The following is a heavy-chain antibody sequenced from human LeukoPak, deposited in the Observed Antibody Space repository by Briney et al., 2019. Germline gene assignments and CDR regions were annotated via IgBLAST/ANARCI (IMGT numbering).Heavy chain of an antibody. CDR3: ARTVVAATPDYNWFDP. D-gene: IGHD2-15*01. V-gene: IGHV1-2*02. CDR2: INPNSGGT. Sequence: ASVKVSCKASGYIFTGYYIHWVRQAPGQGLEWMGWINPNSGGTNYAQKFQGRVTMTRDTSISTAYMELSRLRSDDTAVYYCARTVVAATPDYNWFDPWGQGTLVTVSS. CDR1: GYIFTGYY. J-gene: IGHJ5*02.